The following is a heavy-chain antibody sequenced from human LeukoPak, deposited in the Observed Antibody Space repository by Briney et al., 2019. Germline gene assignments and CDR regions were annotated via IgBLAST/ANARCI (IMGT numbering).Heavy chain of an antibody. V-gene: IGHV3-30*04. J-gene: IGHJ4*02. D-gene: IGHD6-13*01. CDR2: ISYDGSNK. CDR1: GFTFSSYA. CDR3: ARDQYSTIDY. Sequence: GGSLRLSCAASGFTFSSYAMHWVRQAPGKGLEWVAVISYDGSNKYYADSVKGRFTISRDNSKNTLYLQMNSLRAEDTAVYYCARDQYSTIDYWGQGTLVTVSS.